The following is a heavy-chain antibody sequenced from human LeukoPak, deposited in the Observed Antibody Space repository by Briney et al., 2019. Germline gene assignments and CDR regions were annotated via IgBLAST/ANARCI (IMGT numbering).Heavy chain of an antibody. D-gene: IGHD3-10*01. Sequence: SCKASGYTFTGYYMHWVRQAPGKGLEWVAVISYDGSNKYYADSVKGRFTISRDNSKNTLYLQMNSLRAEDTAVYYCAKDLVSQRGVGSSEKVDYWGQGTLVTVSS. V-gene: IGHV3-30-3*02. CDR3: AKDLVSQRGVGSSEKVDY. CDR2: ISYDGSNK. J-gene: IGHJ4*02. CDR1: GYTFTGYY.